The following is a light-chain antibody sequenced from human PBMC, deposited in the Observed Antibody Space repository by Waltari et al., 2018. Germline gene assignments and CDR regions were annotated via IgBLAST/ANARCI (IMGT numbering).Light chain of an antibody. CDR2: EVS. CDR3: NSYAGSNNYV. V-gene: IGLV2-8*01. Sequence: QSALTQPPYASGSHGQLVTLSRPGTSSAVGGYNYFTRYQQHPGKAPKLMIYEVSKRPSGVPDRFSGSKSGNTASLTVSGLQAEDEADYYCNSYAGSNNYVFGTGTKVTVL. CDR1: SSAVGGYNY. J-gene: IGLJ1*01.